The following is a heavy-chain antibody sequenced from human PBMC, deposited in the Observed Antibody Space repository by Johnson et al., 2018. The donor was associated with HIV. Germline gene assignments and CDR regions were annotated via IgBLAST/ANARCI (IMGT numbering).Heavy chain of an antibody. CDR1: GFTFSTNA. D-gene: IGHD2/OR15-2a*01. CDR2: ISDSGGRT. CDR3: AVEGARNPDGLDS. V-gene: IGHV3-23*04. Sequence: VQLVESGGSLLQPGGSLRLSCAASGFTFSTNAMSWVRQAPGKGLEWVSGISDSGGRTDYAYSVKGRFSISRDTSKNTLYLQMNSLRAEDTAVYYCAVEGARNPDGLDSWGQGTTVTVSS. J-gene: IGHJ3*02.